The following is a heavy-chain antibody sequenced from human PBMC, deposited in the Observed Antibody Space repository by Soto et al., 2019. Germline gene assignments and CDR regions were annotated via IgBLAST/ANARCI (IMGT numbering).Heavy chain of an antibody. V-gene: IGHV1-8*01. Sequence: QVQLVQSGAEVKKPGASVKVSCKASGYTFTSYDINWVRQATGQGLEWMGWMNPNSGNTGYAQKCQGRVTTTRNTSISTAYMELSSLRSEDTAVYYCARRGTYDILTGYDYWGQGTLVTVSS. J-gene: IGHJ4*02. D-gene: IGHD3-9*01. CDR3: ARRGTYDILTGYDY. CDR2: MNPNSGNT. CDR1: GYTFTSYD.